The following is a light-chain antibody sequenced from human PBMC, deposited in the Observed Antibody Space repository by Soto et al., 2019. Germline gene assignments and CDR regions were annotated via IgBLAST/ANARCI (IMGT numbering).Light chain of an antibody. J-gene: IGKJ3*01. CDR3: QHYSSWPT. Sequence: EIVMTQSPATLSVSPGEGVTLSCRASQSVSSNLAWYQQKPGQAPRLLIYGASTRATGVPARFSGSGSGTEFPLTISSLQSEDSALYYCQHYSSWPTFGPGTKVDIK. CDR2: GAS. V-gene: IGKV3-15*01. CDR1: QSVSSN.